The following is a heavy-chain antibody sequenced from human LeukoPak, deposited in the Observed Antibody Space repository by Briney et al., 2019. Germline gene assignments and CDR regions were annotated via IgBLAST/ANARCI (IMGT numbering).Heavy chain of an antibody. J-gene: IGHJ4*02. CDR2: ISYDGSNK. CDR1: GFTFSSDG. V-gene: IGHV3-30*03. D-gene: IGHD3-22*01. CDR3: ARDFRNYDSSGSVDY. Sequence: GGSLRLSCAASGFTFSSDGMHWVRQAPGKGLEWVAVISYDGSNKYYADSVKGRFTISRDNSKNTLYLQMNSLRAEDTAVYYCARDFRNYDSSGSVDYWGQGTLVTVSS.